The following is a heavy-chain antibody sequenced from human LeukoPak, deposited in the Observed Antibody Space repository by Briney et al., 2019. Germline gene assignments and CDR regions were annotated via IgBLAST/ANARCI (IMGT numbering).Heavy chain of an antibody. V-gene: IGHV1-18*01. Sequence: ASVKVSCKASGYSFTSYGISWLRQAPGQGLEWMGWISAYNGNTNYAQKLQGRVTMTTDTSTSTAYMELRSLRSDDTAVYYCARDAPVTNVGGYWGQGSVVTVSS. J-gene: IGHJ4*02. D-gene: IGHD3-16*01. CDR1: GYSFTSYG. CDR3: ARDAPVTNVGGY. CDR2: ISAYNGNT.